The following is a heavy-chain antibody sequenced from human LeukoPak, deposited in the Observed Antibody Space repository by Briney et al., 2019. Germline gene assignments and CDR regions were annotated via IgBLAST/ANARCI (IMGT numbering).Heavy chain of an antibody. CDR1: GGTFSSYA. CDR3: ARAVYDILTVNYYSYGMDV. D-gene: IGHD3-9*01. V-gene: IGHV1-69*01. CDR2: SIPIFGTA. J-gene: IGHJ6*02. Sequence: SVKVSCKASGGTFSSYAISWVRQAPGQGLEWMGGSIPIFGTANYAQKFQGRVTITADESTSTAYMELSSLRSDDTAVYYSARAVYDILTVNYYSYGMDVWGQGTTVTVSS.